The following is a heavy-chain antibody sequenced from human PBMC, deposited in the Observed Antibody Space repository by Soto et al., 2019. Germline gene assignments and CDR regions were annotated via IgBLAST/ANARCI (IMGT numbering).Heavy chain of an antibody. V-gene: IGHV3-23*01. J-gene: IGHJ5*02. CDR3: AKSGSYGSGSYYNWFDP. D-gene: IGHD3-10*01. Sequence: PGGCLRLSCAASDFSFSNYAMNWVRQAPAKGLEWVSCISGAGDRTYYVDSVKGRFTVSRDNSKNTLYLELNSLRAEDTAVYYCAKSGSYGSGSYYNWFDPWGQGTLVTVSS. CDR1: DFSFSNYA. CDR2: ISGAGDRT.